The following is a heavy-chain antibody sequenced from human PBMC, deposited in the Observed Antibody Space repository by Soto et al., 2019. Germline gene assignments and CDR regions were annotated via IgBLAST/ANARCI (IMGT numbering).Heavy chain of an antibody. J-gene: IGHJ3*02. Sequence: QLQLQESGPGLVKPSETLSLTCTVSGGSISSGGYYWGWIRQPPGKGPEWIGSINYVGSTYYNPSLKSRATISADTSKNQFSLNLSSVTAADTAVYYCARSPVMLVDAFDIWGQGTMVTVSS. CDR2: INYVGST. CDR1: GGSISSGGYY. CDR3: ARSPVMLVDAFDI. V-gene: IGHV4-39*01. D-gene: IGHD3-16*01.